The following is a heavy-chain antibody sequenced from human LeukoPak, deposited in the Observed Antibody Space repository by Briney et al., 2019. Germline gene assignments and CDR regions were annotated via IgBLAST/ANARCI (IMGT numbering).Heavy chain of an antibody. CDR1: GFTFSSYW. CDR2: INKDGGEK. CDR3: AKEVEWPHYGLDV. Sequence: GGSLRLSCAASGFTFSSYWMSWVRQAPGKGLEWVANINKDGGEKYYVDSVKGRFTISRDNAKNSLYLQMSSVRAEDTAVYYCAKEVEWPHYGLDVWGQGTTVTVSS. D-gene: IGHD3-3*01. J-gene: IGHJ6*02. V-gene: IGHV3-7*03.